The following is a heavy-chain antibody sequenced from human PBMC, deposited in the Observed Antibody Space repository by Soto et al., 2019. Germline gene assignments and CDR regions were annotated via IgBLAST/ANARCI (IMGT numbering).Heavy chain of an antibody. CDR3: TSGLYDSSGYYKMA. D-gene: IGHD3-22*01. V-gene: IGHV3-15*07. CDR1: GFTFSNAW. CDR2: IKSKTDGGAT. Sequence: GGSLRLSCVASGFTFSNAWMNWVRQDPGKGLEWVGRIKSKTDGGATDYAAPVKGRFTISRDDLKGVLWLQMNSLITDDTAVYYCTSGLYDSSGYYKMAWGQGTLVTVSS. J-gene: IGHJ5*02.